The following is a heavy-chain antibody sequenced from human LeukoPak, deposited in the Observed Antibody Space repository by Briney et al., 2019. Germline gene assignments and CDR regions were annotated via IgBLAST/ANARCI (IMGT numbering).Heavy chain of an antibody. CDR2: IYHSGST. J-gene: IGHJ4*02. D-gene: IGHD6-13*01. Sequence: SETLSLTCTVSGYSISSGYYWGWIRQPPGKGLEWIGSIYHSGSTYYNPSLKSRVTISVDTSKNQFSLKLSSVTAADTAVYYCAREGKRIAAAGSYFDYWGQGTLVTVSS. CDR3: AREGKRIAAAGSYFDY. CDR1: GYSISSGYY. V-gene: IGHV4-38-2*02.